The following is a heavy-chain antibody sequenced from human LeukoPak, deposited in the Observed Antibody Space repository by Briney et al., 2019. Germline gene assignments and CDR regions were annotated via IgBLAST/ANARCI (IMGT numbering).Heavy chain of an antibody. J-gene: IGHJ6*04. CDR3: ARHPSLFITMVRGVDYGMDV. D-gene: IGHD3-10*01. CDR2: LYPGDSDT. Sequence: AESLKISCNGSGYSFTSYWIGWVRHMPGKGLGWMGILYPGDSDTRYCTYFQGQVTTSSDNTISTAYLQWSRRSASDTAMYYCARHPSLFITMVRGVDYGMDVGGEGTTVTVPS. CDR1: GYSFTSYW. V-gene: IGHV5-51*01.